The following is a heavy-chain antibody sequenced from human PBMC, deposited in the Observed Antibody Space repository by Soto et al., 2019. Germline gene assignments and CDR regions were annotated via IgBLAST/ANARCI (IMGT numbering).Heavy chain of an antibody. CDR3: AGGIAARPLGY. Sequence: QLQLQESGSGLVKPSQTLSLTCAVSGGSISSGGYSWSWIRQPPGKGLEWIGYIYHSGSTYYNPSHKGRVTIPVARSKHQFSLKLSSVTAADTAVYYCAGGIAARPLGYWGQGTLVTVSS. V-gene: IGHV4-30-2*01. J-gene: IGHJ4*02. D-gene: IGHD6-6*01. CDR2: IYHSGST. CDR1: GGSISSGGYS.